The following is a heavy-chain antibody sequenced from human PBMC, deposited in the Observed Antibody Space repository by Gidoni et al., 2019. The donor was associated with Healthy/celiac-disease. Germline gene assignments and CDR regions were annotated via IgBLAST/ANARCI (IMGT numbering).Heavy chain of an antibody. CDR3: ARAQSWRSEYSSRYYYGMDV. CDR2: IIPIFGTA. D-gene: IGHD6-6*01. V-gene: IGHV1-69*01. J-gene: IGHJ6*02. CDR1: GGTFSSYA. Sequence: QVQLVQSGAEVKKPGSSVKVSCKASGGTFSSYAISWVRQAPGQGLEWMGGIIPIFGTANYAQKFQGRVTITADESTSTAYMELSSLRSEDTAVYYCARAQSWRSEYSSRYYYGMDVWGQGTTVTVSS.